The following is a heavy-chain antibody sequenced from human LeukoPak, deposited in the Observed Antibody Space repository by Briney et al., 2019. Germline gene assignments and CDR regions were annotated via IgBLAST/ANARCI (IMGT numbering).Heavy chain of an antibody. J-gene: IGHJ4*02. CDR1: GFTFSRYG. V-gene: IGHV3-30*18. CDR3: AKSRTRLEYSSSSAFDY. D-gene: IGHD6-6*01. CDR2: ISYDGSNK. Sequence: GRSLRLSCAASGFTFSRYGMHWVRQAPGKGLEWVAVISYDGSNKYYADSVKGRFTISRDNSKNTLYLQMNSLRAEDTAVYYCAKSRTRLEYSSSSAFDYWGQGTLVTVSS.